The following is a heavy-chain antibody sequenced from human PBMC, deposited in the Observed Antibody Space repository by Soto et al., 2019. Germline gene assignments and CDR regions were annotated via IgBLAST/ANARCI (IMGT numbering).Heavy chain of an antibody. CDR2: ISLSSGNI. Sequence: QVQLEQSGGEVKKPGASVKVSCKASGYSFSNYGISWVRQAPGQGLEWMGWISLSSGNIHYAQEFQGRLTMTADTSTSTAYMELRSLRSDDTAMYYCARDERRVTIYGVMNGLFDSWGQGTLVTVSS. J-gene: IGHJ4*02. V-gene: IGHV1-18*04. CDR3: ARDERRVTIYGVMNGLFDS. D-gene: IGHD3-3*01. CDR1: GYSFSNYG.